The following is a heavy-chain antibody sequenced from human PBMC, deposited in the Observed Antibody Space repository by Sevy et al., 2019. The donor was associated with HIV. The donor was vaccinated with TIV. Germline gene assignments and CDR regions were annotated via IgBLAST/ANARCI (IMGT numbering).Heavy chain of an antibody. D-gene: IGHD3-16*01. V-gene: IGHV3-30*04. CDR1: GFTFSSYA. J-gene: IGHJ2*01. CDR2: ISYDGSNK. Sequence: GGYLRLSCAASGFTFSSYAMHWVRQAPGKGLEWVAVISYDGSNKYYADSVKGRFTISRDNSKNTLYLQMNSLRAEDTAVYYCARELRMGGGEDFDLWGRGTLVTVSS. CDR3: ARELRMGGGEDFDL.